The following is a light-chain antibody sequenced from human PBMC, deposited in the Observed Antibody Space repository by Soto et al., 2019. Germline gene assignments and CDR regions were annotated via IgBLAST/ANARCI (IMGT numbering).Light chain of an antibody. CDR1: QSLLHSNGYNY. J-gene: IGKJ5*01. V-gene: IGKV2-28*01. Sequence: DIVMTQSPLSLPVTAGEPASISFRSSQSLLHSNGYNYLDWYLQKPGQSPRLLIYLGSNRASGVPDRFSGSGSGTDFALKISRVEAEDVGVYYCMQALQTPITFGQGTRLEIK. CDR3: MQALQTPIT. CDR2: LGS.